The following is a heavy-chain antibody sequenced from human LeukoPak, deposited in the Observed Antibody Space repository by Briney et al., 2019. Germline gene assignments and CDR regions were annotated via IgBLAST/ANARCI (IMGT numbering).Heavy chain of an antibody. J-gene: IGHJ4*02. Sequence: RASVKVSCKASGYTFTSYGISWVRQAPGQGLEWMGWIGAYNGNTNYAQKLQGRVTMTTDTSTSTAYMELRSLRSDDTAVYYCARDASSGLFDYWGQGTLVTVSS. CDR1: GYTFTSYG. CDR2: IGAYNGNT. V-gene: IGHV1-18*04. CDR3: ARDASSGLFDY. D-gene: IGHD6-25*01.